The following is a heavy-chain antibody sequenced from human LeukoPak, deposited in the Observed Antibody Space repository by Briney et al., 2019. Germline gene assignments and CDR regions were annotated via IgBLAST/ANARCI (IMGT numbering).Heavy chain of an antibody. V-gene: IGHV6-1*01. CDR3: AREGTYGNYRASGDY. CDR1: GDSVSSNSAT. Sequence: SQTLSLTCDISGDSVSSNSATWNWIRQSPSRGLEWLGRTYYRSTWYSDYAVSVKSRITINPDTSKNQFSLQLDSVTPEDTAVYYCAREGTYGNYRASGDYWGQGALVTVSS. D-gene: IGHD4-11*01. CDR2: TYYRSTWYS. J-gene: IGHJ4*02.